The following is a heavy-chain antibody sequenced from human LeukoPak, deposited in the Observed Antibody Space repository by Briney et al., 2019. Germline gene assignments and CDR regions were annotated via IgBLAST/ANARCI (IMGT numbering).Heavy chain of an antibody. CDR3: ARSSSWAFDY. V-gene: IGHV6-1*01. D-gene: IGHD6-13*01. CDR2: TYYRSKWYN. J-gene: IGHJ4*02. CDR1: GDSVSSNSAA. Sequence: SQTLSLTCAISGDSVSSNSAAWHWIRLSPSRGLEWLGMTYYRSKWYNDYAVSVKSRITITPDTSKNQFSLQLNSVTPEDTAVYYCARSSSWAFDYWGQGALVTVSS.